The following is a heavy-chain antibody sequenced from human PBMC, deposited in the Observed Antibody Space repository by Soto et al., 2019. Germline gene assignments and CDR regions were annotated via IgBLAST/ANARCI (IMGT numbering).Heavy chain of an antibody. D-gene: IGHD4-17*01. CDR1: GFTFSSYN. CDR2: ISSTSSNI. CDR3: ARVWVDYGDYAGY. Sequence: EVQLVESGGGLVKPGGSLRLSCAASGFTFSSYNMNWVRQAPGKGMEWVSSISSTSSNIYYADSVKGRFTISRDNAKTSLYLQMNSLRAEDTAVYYCARVWVDYGDYAGYWGQGTLGTVSS. V-gene: IGHV3-21*01. J-gene: IGHJ4*02.